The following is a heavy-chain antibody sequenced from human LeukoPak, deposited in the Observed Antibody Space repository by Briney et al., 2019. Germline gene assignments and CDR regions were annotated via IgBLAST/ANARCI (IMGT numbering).Heavy chain of an antibody. V-gene: IGHV1-69-2*01. CDR3: ATVFFHYYDSSGYYLDIDY. CDR1: GYTFTDYY. J-gene: IGHJ4*02. Sequence: ATVKISCKASGYTFTDYYMHWVQQAPGKGLEWVGRVDPEDGETIYAEKFQGRVPITADTSTDTAYMELSSLRSEDTAVYYCATVFFHYYDSSGYYLDIDYWGQGTLVTVSS. CDR2: VDPEDGET. D-gene: IGHD3-22*01.